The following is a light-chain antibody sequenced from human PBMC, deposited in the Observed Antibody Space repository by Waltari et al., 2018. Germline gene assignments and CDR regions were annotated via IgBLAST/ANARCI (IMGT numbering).Light chain of an antibody. J-gene: IGLJ2*01. CDR3: LVWHSTIDHQGV. CDR2: YDS. Sequence: SYVVTQSPSVSVAPGETARITCGGANIGSDSVHWYQQRPGQAPVLVISYDSDRPSGIPGRFSGSNSGNTATLTISWVEAEDEADYYCLVWHSTIDHQGVFGGGTKLTVL. V-gene: IGLV3-21*04. CDR1: NIGSDS.